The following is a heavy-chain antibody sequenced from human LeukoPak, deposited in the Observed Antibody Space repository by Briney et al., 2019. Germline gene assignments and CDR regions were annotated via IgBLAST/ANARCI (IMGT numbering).Heavy chain of an antibody. D-gene: IGHD6-13*01. Sequence: ASVKVSCKASGYTFTGYYMHWLRQAPGQGLEWMGWISAYNGNTNYAQKLQGRVTMTTDTSTSTAYMELRSLRSDDTAVYYCARVEVGSSWSINYYYYGMDVWGQGTTVTVSS. V-gene: IGHV1-18*04. CDR1: GYTFTGYY. CDR2: ISAYNGNT. CDR3: ARVEVGSSWSINYYYYGMDV. J-gene: IGHJ6*02.